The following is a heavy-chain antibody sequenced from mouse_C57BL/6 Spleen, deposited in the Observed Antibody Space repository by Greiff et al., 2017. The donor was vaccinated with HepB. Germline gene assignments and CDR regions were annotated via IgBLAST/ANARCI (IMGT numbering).Heavy chain of an antibody. CDR1: GYTFTSYW. CDR3: ARSWVDDYPYYYAMDY. CDR2: IYPGSGST. Sequence: VQLQQPGAELVKPGASVKMSCKASGYTFTSYWITWVKQRPGQGLEWIGDIYPGSGSTNYNEKFKRKATLTVDPSSSTAYMQLSSLTSEDSAVYYCARSWVDDYPYYYAMDYWGQGTSVTVSS. J-gene: IGHJ4*01. V-gene: IGHV1-55*01. D-gene: IGHD2-4*01.